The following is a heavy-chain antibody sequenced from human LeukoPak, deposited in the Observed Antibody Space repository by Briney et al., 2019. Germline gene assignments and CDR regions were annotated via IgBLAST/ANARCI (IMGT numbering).Heavy chain of an antibody. CDR2: ISWDGVST. CDR3: AKGRVIYSTQSATDY. Sequence: GGSLRLSCAASRFTFDQYPMHWFRQVQGKGLEWVSVISWDGVSTYYAHSVKGRCTISRDSSKNSLYLQMNSLRTEDTALYYCAKGRVIYSTQSATDYWGQGTLVTVSS. J-gene: IGHJ4*02. CDR1: RFTFDQYP. V-gene: IGHV3-43*01. D-gene: IGHD6-13*01.